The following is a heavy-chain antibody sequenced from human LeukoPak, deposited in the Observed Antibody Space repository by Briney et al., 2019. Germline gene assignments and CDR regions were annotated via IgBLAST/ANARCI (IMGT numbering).Heavy chain of an antibody. Sequence: PSETLSLTCTVSGGSFNSYYWSWIRQPPGKGPEWIGYIYTTGTTSYNPSLKSRVTISLDTSKNQFSLQLSSVTAADTAVYYCARERYDFWSFDYWGQGTLVTFSS. CDR2: IYTTGTT. V-gene: IGHV4-4*09. J-gene: IGHJ4*02. CDR3: ARERYDFWSFDY. D-gene: IGHD3-3*01. CDR1: GGSFNSYY.